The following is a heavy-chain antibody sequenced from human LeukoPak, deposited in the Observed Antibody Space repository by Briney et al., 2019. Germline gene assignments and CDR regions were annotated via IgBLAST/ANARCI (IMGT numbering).Heavy chain of an antibody. V-gene: IGHV3-23*01. CDR3: AKDLVYCSSTSCHYYYYGMDV. J-gene: IGHJ6*02. CDR1: GFTFSSYA. CDR2: IIGRGGST. Sequence: GGSLRLSCAASGFTFSSYAMSWVRQAPGKGLEWVSAIIGRGGSTYYADSVKGRFTISRDNSKNTLYLQMNSLRADDTAVYYCAKDLVYCSSTSCHYYYYGMDVWGQGTTVTVSS. D-gene: IGHD2-2*01.